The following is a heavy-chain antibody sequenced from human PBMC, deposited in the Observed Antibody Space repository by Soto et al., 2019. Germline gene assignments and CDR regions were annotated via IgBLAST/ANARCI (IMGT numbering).Heavy chain of an antibody. CDR2: IWYDGSNK. V-gene: IGHV3-33*01. Sequence: PGGSLRLSCAASGFTFSSYGMHWVRQAPGKGLEWVAVIWYDGSNKYYADSVKGRFTISRDNSKNTLYLQMNSLRAEDTAVYYCARARTEYYYDSSGYHWAFDIWGQGTMVTVSS. CDR3: ARARTEYYYDSSGYHWAFDI. CDR1: GFTFSSYG. D-gene: IGHD3-22*01. J-gene: IGHJ3*02.